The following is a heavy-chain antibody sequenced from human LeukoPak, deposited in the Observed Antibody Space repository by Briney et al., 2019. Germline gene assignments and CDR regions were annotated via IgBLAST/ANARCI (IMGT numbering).Heavy chain of an antibody. CDR3: AKEGDYYGMDV. V-gene: IGHV3-30*18. Sequence: PGGSLRLSCTASGFTFSSYDMHWVRQAPGKGLEWVAVISYDGSNKDYADSVKGRFTISRDDSKNTLYLQMNSLRVEDTAVYYCAKEGDYYGMDVWGQGTTVTVSS. CDR1: GFTFSSYD. CDR2: ISYDGSNK. J-gene: IGHJ6*02. D-gene: IGHD1-26*01.